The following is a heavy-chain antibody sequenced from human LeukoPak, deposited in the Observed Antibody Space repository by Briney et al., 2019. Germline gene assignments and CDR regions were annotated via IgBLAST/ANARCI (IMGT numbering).Heavy chain of an antibody. V-gene: IGHV5-51*01. Sequence: GGSLNIPCKGSGYSFTSYWVGGARPIPGKGLEWMGIIYPGDSDTRYSPSLQAQPTNSAHKQTSTPYIQGSCLQATDPGILLCARHLVVNYYYYIDVWGKGTTVSVSS. CDR1: GYSFTSYW. CDR3: ARHLVVNYYYYIDV. J-gene: IGHJ6*03. CDR2: IYPGDSDT. D-gene: IGHD2-15*01.